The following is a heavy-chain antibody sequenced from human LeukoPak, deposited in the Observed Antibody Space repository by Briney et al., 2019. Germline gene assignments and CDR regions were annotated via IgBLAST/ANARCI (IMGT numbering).Heavy chain of an antibody. D-gene: IGHD2-2*01. CDR1: GFTFSSSA. Sequence: GGSLRLSCAASGFTFSSSAMSWVRQAPGKGLEWVSAISGSGDSTYYADSVKGQFTISRDNSKNTLYLQMNSLRAEDTAIYYCAKDRDIVVVPAATDYYFDYWGQGTLVTVSS. CDR3: AKDRDIVVVPAATDYYFDY. CDR2: ISGSGDST. V-gene: IGHV3-23*01. J-gene: IGHJ4*02.